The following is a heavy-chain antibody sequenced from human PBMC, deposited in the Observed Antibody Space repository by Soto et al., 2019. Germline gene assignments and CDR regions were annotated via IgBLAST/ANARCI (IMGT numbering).Heavy chain of an antibody. CDR3: AKGRPGVTAAPVY. V-gene: IGHV3-23*01. CDR2: ASASGSGT. D-gene: IGHD2-21*02. CDR1: GFTFSDFA. J-gene: IGHJ4*02. Sequence: PGGSLRLSCAASGFTFSDFAMAWVRQAPGKGLEWVSSASASGSGTYYADSVKGRFTISRDNSKNTLFLQMINLRAGDTALYFCAKGRPGVTAAPVYWGQGTLVTVSS.